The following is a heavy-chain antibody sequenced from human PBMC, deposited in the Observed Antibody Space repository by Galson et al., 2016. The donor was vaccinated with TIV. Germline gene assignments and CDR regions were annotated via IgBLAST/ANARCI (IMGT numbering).Heavy chain of an antibody. D-gene: IGHD6-19*01. Sequence: SLRLSCAASGFTFSDYFMIWIRQTPEKGLEWVSHISGSGSTISYADSVRGRLSISRDNAKNTLYLQLNNLRGDDTAVYYCATIAVAGTRIYWGQGTLVTVSS. V-gene: IGHV3-11*01. CDR2: ISGSGSTI. J-gene: IGHJ4*02. CDR1: GFTFSDYF. CDR3: ATIAVAGTRIY.